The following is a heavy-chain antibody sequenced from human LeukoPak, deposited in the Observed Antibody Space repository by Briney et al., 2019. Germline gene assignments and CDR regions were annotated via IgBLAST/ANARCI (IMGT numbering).Heavy chain of an antibody. CDR2: IDGGGGT. D-gene: IGHD6-6*01. CDR3: ARGKSSSSFAFDI. J-gene: IGHJ3*02. V-gene: IGHV3-53*01. CDR1: GFTVSSNY. Sequence: GGSLRLSCAASGFTVSSNYMNWVRQAPGEGLEWVSVIDGGGGTFYADSVKDRFSISRDNSKNTLFLHMNSLRADDTAVYYCARGKSSSSFAFDIWGQGTMVTVSS.